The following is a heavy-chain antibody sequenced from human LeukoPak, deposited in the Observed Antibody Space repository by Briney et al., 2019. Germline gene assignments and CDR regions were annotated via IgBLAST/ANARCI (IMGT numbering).Heavy chain of an antibody. D-gene: IGHD3-3*01. CDR2: ISYTGSNK. CDR3: ARGVGVRHLDY. Sequence: GRSLRLSCAASGFTFSGYGMHWVRQAPGKGLEWVAIISYTGSNKYYADSVKGRFTISRDNSKNTLYLQMNSLRAEDTAVYFCARGVGVRHLDYWGQGTLVNVSS. J-gene: IGHJ4*02. V-gene: IGHV3-30*03. CDR1: GFTFSGYG.